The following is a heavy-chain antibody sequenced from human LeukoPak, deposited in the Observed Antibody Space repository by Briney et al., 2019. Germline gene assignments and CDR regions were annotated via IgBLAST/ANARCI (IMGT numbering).Heavy chain of an antibody. D-gene: IGHD1-26*01. J-gene: IGHJ5*02. V-gene: IGHV3-48*03. CDR3: ARAVGANA. CDR1: GFTFSSYL. CDR2: ISSSGGGI. Sequence: GGSLRLSCAASGFTFSSYLFHWVRQAPGKGLEWVSYISSSGGGIYYADSVKGRFTISRDNAKNSLYLQMNSLRAEDTAVYYCARAVGANAWGQGTLVTVSS.